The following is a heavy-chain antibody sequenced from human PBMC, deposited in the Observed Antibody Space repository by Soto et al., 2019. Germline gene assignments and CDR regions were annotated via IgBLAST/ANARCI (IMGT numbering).Heavy chain of an antibody. D-gene: IGHD3-3*01. CDR3: ARMIFGRNVYYFDY. Sequence: GESLKISCKGSGYSFTSYWIGWVRQMPGKGLEWMGIIYPGDSDTRYSPSFQGQVTISADKSISTAYLQWSSLQVSDTATYYCARMIFGRNVYYFDYWGQGTLVTVSS. CDR2: IYPGDSDT. J-gene: IGHJ4*02. CDR1: GYSFTSYW. V-gene: IGHV5-51*01.